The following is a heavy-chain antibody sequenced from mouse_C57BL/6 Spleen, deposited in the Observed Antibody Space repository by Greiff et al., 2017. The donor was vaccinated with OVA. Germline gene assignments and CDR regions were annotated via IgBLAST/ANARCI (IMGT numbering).Heavy chain of an antibody. J-gene: IGHJ4*01. CDR3: ARYGGYAMDY. CDR2: IYPSDSET. V-gene: IGHV1-61*01. D-gene: IGHD1-1*02. Sequence: QVQLKQPGAELVRPGSSVKLSCKASGYTFTSYWMDWVKQRPGQGLEWIGNIYPSDSETHYNQKFKDKATLTVDKSSSTAYMQLSSLTSEDSAVYYCARYGGYAMDYWGQGTSVTVSS. CDR1: GYTFTSYW.